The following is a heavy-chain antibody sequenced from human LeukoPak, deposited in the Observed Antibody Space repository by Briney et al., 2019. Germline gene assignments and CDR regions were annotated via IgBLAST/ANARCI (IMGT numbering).Heavy chain of an antibody. CDR3: ARDRPSGGTYYDILTGYPTFDP. CDR1: GFTFSSYG. V-gene: IGHV3-33*01. D-gene: IGHD3-9*01. CDR2: IWYDGSNK. Sequence: PGRSLRLSCAASGFTFSSYGMHWVRQAPGKGLEWVAVIWYDGSNKYYADSVKGRFTISRDNSMNTLYLQMNSLRAEDTAVYYCARDRPSGGTYYDILTGYPTFDPWGQGTLVTVSS. J-gene: IGHJ5*02.